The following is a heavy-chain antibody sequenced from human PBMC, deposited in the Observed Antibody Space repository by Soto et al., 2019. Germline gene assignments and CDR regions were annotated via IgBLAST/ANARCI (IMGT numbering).Heavy chain of an antibody. Sequence: SVKVSCKTSGGTFSSYAISWVRQAPGQGLEWMGGIIPIFDTANYAQNLQGRVIMTADTSTSTAYMELRSLRSDDTAIYYCTREGSAPYYYYGMDAWGQGTTVTVSS. CDR2: IIPIFDTA. J-gene: IGHJ6*02. V-gene: IGHV1-69*06. D-gene: IGHD3-10*01. CDR3: TREGSAPYYYYGMDA. CDR1: GGTFSSYA.